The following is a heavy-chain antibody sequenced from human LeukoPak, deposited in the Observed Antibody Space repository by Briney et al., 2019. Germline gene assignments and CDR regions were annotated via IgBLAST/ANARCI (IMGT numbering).Heavy chain of an antibody. J-gene: IGHJ4*02. D-gene: IGHD6-19*01. CDR2: IRSKAYGGTT. Sequence: GGSLRLSCTASGFTFGDYAMSWFRQAPGKGLEWVGFIRSKAYGGTTEYAASVKGRFTISRDDSKSIAYLQMNSLKTEDTAVYYCTRDLILGIAVADHRYWGQGTLVTVSS. V-gene: IGHV3-49*03. CDR1: GFTFGDYA. CDR3: TRDLILGIAVADHRY.